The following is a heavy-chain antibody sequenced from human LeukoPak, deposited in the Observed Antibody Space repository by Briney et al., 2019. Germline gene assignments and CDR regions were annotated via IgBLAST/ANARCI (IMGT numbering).Heavy chain of an antibody. V-gene: IGHV3-30*18. CDR2: MSYDGFNK. D-gene: IGHD5-18*01. Sequence: GGSLRLSCAASGVTFSGYALHWVRQSLGKGLEWVAVMSYDGFNKYYADSVKGRFTISRDNSKNTLYLQMNSLRAEDTAVYYCAKTKRYSYGYYFDYWGQGTRVTVSS. CDR1: GVTFSGYA. CDR3: AKTKRYSYGYYFDY. J-gene: IGHJ4*02.